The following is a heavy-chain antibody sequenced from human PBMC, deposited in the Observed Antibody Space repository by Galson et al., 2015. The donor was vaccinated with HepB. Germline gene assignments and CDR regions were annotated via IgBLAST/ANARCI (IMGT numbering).Heavy chain of an antibody. V-gene: IGHV1-2*04. CDR1: GYTFTGYY. D-gene: IGHD3-9*01. CDR2: INPNSGGT. J-gene: IGHJ5*02. Sequence: SVKVSCKASGYTFTGYYMHWVRQAPGQGLEWMGWINPNSGGTNYAQKFQGWVTMTRDTSISTAYMELSRLRSDDTAVYYCARESAPTYYDILTGYNWFDPWGQGTLVTVSS. CDR3: ARESAPTYYDILTGYNWFDP.